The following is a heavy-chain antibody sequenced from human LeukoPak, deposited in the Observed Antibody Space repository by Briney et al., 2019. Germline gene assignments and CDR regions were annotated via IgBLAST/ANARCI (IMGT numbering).Heavy chain of an antibody. D-gene: IGHD3-3*02. CDR1: GFTFSSYW. V-gene: IGHV3-7*01. CDR2: IKQEGNEK. J-gene: IGHJ4*02. Sequence: GGSLRLSCAASGFTFSSYWMTWVRQAPGKGPEWVASIKQEGNEKYYVDSVKGRFTISRDNARNSLYLQMSSLRADDTAVYYCARDGAFRIYDYWGQGTLVTVSS. CDR3: ARDGAFRIYDY.